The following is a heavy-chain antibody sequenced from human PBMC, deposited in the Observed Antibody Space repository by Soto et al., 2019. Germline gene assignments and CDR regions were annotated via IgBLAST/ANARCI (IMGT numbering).Heavy chain of an antibody. D-gene: IGHD2-15*01. Sequence: GRPLTPPSAASVSTLAEYAMPWARPAPGQGLDWVSGISWNSGSIGYADSVKGRFTISRDNAKNSLYLQMNSLRAEDTALYYCSKGTDIVVVVAATESAFDIWGQGTMVTVSS. CDR2: ISWNSGSI. CDR1: VSTLAEYA. V-gene: IGHV3-9*01. CDR3: SKGTDIVVVVAATESAFDI. J-gene: IGHJ3*02.